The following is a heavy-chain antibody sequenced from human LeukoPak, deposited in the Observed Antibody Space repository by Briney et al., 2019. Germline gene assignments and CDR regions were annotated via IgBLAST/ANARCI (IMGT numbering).Heavy chain of an antibody. CDR2: ISFDGSNK. CDR1: GITVSSNY. CDR3: AKAATSSGYYSHFDY. Sequence: GGSLRLSCAVSGITVSSNYMSWGRQAPGKGLEWVAVISFDGSNKDYADSVKGRFTISRDNSKNTLYLQMNSLRAEDTAVYYCAKAATSSGYYSHFDYWGQGTLVTVSS. D-gene: IGHD3-22*01. J-gene: IGHJ4*02. V-gene: IGHV3-30*18.